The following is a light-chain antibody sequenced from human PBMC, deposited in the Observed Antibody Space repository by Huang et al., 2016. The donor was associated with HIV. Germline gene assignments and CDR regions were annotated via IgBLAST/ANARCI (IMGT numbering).Light chain of an antibody. CDR3: QQYGSSLA. J-gene: IGKJ1*01. V-gene: IGKV3-20*01. Sequence: EIVLTQSPGILSLSPGASATLTCRASQSVFNNNYLAWYQQKPGQAPRLLIFGASSTATGMSDRFRGSGSGTDFTLTISRLEPEDFAVYYCQQYGSSLAFGPGTKVEIK. CDR1: QSVFNNNY. CDR2: GAS.